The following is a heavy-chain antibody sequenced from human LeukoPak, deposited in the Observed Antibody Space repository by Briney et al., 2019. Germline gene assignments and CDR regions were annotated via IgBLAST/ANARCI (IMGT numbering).Heavy chain of an antibody. V-gene: IGHV3-7*03. D-gene: IGHD6-19*01. CDR2: IKQDGSEK. J-gene: IGHJ1*01. CDR3: ARGYPIAVAVPD. Sequence: GGSLRLSCAGSGFTFSSYWMSWVRQAPGKGLEWVANIKQDGSEKYYVDSVKGRFTISRDNAKNSLYLQMNSLRAEDTAVYYCARGYPIAVAVPDWGQGTLVTVSS. CDR1: GFTFSSYW.